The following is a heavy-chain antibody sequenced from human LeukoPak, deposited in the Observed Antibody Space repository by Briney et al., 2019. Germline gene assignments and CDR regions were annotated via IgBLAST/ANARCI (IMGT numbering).Heavy chain of an antibody. Sequence: PGGSLRLSCAASGFTFSSYWMSWVRQAPGKGLEWVANIKQDGSEKYYVDSVKGRFTISRDNAKNSLYLQMNSLRAEDTAVYYCAKDRGSGRSPDAFDIWGQGTMVTVSP. CDR3: AKDRGSGRSPDAFDI. V-gene: IGHV3-7*01. D-gene: IGHD1-26*01. J-gene: IGHJ3*02. CDR2: IKQDGSEK. CDR1: GFTFSSYW.